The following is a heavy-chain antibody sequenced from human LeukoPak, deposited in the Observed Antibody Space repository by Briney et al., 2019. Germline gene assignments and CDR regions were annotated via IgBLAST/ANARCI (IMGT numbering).Heavy chain of an antibody. D-gene: IGHD6-13*01. J-gene: IGHJ6*02. CDR2: IYSGGST. V-gene: IGHV3-66*01. CDR1: GFTVSSNY. Sequence: AGGSLRLSRAASGFTVSSNYMSWVRQAPGKGLEWVPVIYSGGSTYYADSVKGRFTISRDNSKNTLYLQMNSLRAEDTAVYYCARAATSSWYGYYYYGMDVWGQGTTVTVSS. CDR3: ARAATSSWYGYYYYGMDV.